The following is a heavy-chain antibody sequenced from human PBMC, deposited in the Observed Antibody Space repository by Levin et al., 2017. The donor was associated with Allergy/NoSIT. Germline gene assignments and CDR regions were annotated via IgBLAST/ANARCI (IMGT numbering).Heavy chain of an antibody. CDR2: ISGSGGST. V-gene: IGHV3-23*01. CDR3: AKGYCSSTSCSEIDY. J-gene: IGHJ4*02. D-gene: IGHD2-2*01. Sequence: GGSLRLSCAASGFTFSSYAMSWVRQAPGKGLEWVSAISGSGGSTYYADSVKGRFTISRDNSKNTLYLQMNSLRAEDTAVYYCAKGYCSSTSCSEIDYWGQGTLVTVSS. CDR1: GFTFSSYA.